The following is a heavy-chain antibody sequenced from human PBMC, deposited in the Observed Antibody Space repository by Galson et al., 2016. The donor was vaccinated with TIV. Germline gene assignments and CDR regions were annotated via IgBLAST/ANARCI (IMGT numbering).Heavy chain of an antibody. Sequence: QSGAEVKKPGESLKISCKASGYSFTTFWVGWVRQMPGKGLEWMGVIYPEDSDTRYSPSFQGQVTISAGKSIRTAYLQWSSLKASDTAIYYCAKIGYFYSTTDCSAYDAFHIWGQGTMVSVSS. J-gene: IGHJ3*02. CDR2: IYPEDSDT. D-gene: IGHD2-2*03. V-gene: IGHV5-51*01. CDR1: GYSFTTFW. CDR3: AKIGYFYSTTDCSAYDAFHI.